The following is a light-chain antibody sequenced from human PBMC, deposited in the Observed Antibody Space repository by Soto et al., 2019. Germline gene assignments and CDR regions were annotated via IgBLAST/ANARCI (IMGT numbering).Light chain of an antibody. J-gene: IGKJ1*01. Sequence: IVLTQSAGTLCLSPGERATLSCWASQSVSSSYLAWYQQKPGQAPRLLIYGASNRATGIPDRFSGSGSGTDFTLTISRLEPEDFAVYYCQQYGSSGTFGQGTKVDIK. V-gene: IGKV3-20*01. CDR1: QSVSSSY. CDR3: QQYGSSGT. CDR2: GAS.